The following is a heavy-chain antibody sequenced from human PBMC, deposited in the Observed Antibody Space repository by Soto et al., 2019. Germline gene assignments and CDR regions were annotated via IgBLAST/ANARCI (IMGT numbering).Heavy chain of an antibody. CDR2: IHPDDSDT. J-gene: IGHJ4*02. V-gene: IGHV5-51*01. Sequence: PGESLKISCKASGYSFTNYWIGWVRQMPGKGLEWMGIIHPDDSDTRYSPSFQGQVVITADKSTRTAYLQWSSLKASDTAIYYCAKGTYFGYFFDYWGQGTLVTV. CDR3: AKGTYFGYFFDY. D-gene: IGHD3-10*01. CDR1: GYSFTNYW.